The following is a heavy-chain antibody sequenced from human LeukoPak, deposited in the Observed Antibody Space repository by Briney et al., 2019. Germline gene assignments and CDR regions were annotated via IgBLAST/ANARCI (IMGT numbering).Heavy chain of an antibody. CDR1: GFTFSSYA. J-gene: IGHJ3*02. D-gene: IGHD3-22*01. V-gene: IGHV3-20*04. Sequence: GGSLRLSCAASGFTFSSYAMSWVRQAPGKGLEWVSGINWNGGSTGYADSVKGRFTISRDNAKNSLYLQMNSLRAEDTALYYCARDPGVTGIYYYDSSGYAFDIWGQGTMVTVSS. CDR2: INWNGGST. CDR3: ARDPGVTGIYYYDSSGYAFDI.